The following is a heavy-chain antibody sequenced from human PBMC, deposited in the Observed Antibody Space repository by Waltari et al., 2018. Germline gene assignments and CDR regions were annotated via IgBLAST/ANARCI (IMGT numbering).Heavy chain of an antibody. D-gene: IGHD6-13*01. J-gene: IGHJ6*02. CDR1: GFNFG. CDR3: TKATLPAGNTDFYHGVDV. V-gene: IGHV3-9*01. Sequence: EVQLVEFGGGLVQPGRSLRLSCAAAGFNFGIIWNSGSIGYVDSVKGRFTISRDNARNTLYLEMSSLRIEDTAMYYCTKATLPAGNTDFYHGVDVWGQGTTVTVSS. CDR2: IIWNSGSI.